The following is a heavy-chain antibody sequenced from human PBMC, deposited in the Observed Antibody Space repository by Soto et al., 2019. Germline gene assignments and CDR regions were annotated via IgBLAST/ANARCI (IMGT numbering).Heavy chain of an antibody. Sequence: PSETLSLTCTVSGGSISSFYWSWIRQPPGKGLEWIGYIYYSGSTNYNPSLKSRVTISVDTSKNQFSLKLSSVTAADTAVYYCARHSVTPYYMDVWGKGTTVTVSS. D-gene: IGHD4-17*01. CDR2: IYYSGST. V-gene: IGHV4-59*08. CDR3: ARHSVTPYYMDV. CDR1: GGSISSFY. J-gene: IGHJ6*03.